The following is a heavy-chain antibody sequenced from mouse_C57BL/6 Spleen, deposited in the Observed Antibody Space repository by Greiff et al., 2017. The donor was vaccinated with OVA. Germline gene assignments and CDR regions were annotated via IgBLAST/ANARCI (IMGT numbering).Heavy chain of an antibody. Sequence: EVQLVESGGGLVQPGGSLKLSCAASGFTFSDYYMYWVRQTPEKRLEWVAYISNGGGSTYYPDTVKGRFTISRDNAKNTLYLQLSRLKSEDTAMYYCARHPLGHWYFDVWGTGTTVTVSS. V-gene: IGHV5-12*01. CDR1: GFTFSDYY. J-gene: IGHJ1*03. CDR3: ARHPLGHWYFDV. CDR2: ISNGGGST.